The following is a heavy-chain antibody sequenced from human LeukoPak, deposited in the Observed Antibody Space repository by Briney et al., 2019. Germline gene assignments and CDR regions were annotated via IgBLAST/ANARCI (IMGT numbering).Heavy chain of an antibody. J-gene: IGHJ4*02. D-gene: IGHD4-17*01. CDR1: GFTFSNYG. Sequence: GSLRLSCAASGFTFSNYGVHWVRQAPGKGLEWVSFIRFDGSNKYYADSVKGRFTISRDNSKNTLYLQMNSLRAEDTAVYYCAKEIWPTVTTPGWTYFDYWGQGALVTVSS. CDR2: IRFDGSNK. V-gene: IGHV3-30*02. CDR3: AKEIWPTVTTPGWTYFDY.